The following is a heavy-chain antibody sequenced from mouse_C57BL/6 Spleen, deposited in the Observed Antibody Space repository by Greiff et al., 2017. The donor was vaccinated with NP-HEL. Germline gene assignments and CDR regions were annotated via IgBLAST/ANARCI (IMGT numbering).Heavy chain of an antibody. CDR1: GYTFTDYN. V-gene: IGHV1-18*01. J-gene: IGHJ1*03. CDR2: INPNNGGT. D-gene: IGHD1-1*01. CDR3: ARSAYYYGSSYRYFDV. Sequence: VQLQQSGPELVKPGASVKIPCKASGYTFTDYNMDWVKQSHGKSLEWIGDINPNNGGTIYNQKFKGKATLTVDKSSSTAYMELRSLTSEDTAVYYCARSAYYYGSSYRYFDVWGTGTTVTVSS.